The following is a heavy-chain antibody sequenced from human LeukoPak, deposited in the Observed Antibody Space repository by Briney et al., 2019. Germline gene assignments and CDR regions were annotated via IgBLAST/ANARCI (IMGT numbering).Heavy chain of an antibody. J-gene: IGHJ6*03. CDR3: ALLSVSYYYYYMDV. D-gene: IGHD3-16*02. CDR1: GGSISSGNYY. CDR2: IYYSGST. Sequence: SETLSLTCTVSGGSISSGNYYWSWIRQPAGKGLEWIGSIYYSGSTYYNPSLKSRVTISVDTSKNQFSLKLSSVTAADTAVYYCALLSVSYYYYYMDVWGKGTTVTVSS. V-gene: IGHV4-39*01.